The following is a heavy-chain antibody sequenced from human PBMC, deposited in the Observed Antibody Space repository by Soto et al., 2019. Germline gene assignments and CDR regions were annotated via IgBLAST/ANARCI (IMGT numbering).Heavy chain of an antibody. Sequence: QVQLQESGPRLVEASQTLSLTCTVSNASITSSGYYWSWVRQPPGKRLEWIGYIYHSGSTFYSPYLQRRLTMSVDTSKNQFSLTLRSVTAADTAVYHCARMSGTYYVPDYWGQGTLVTVSS. V-gene: IGHV4-31*03. CDR2: IYHSGST. CDR3: ARMSGTYYVPDY. CDR1: NASITSSGYY. J-gene: IGHJ4*02. D-gene: IGHD1-26*01.